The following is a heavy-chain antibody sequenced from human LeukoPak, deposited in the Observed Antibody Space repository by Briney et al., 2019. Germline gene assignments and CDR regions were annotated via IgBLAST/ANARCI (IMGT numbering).Heavy chain of an antibody. V-gene: IGHV3-21*01. CDR2: ISSSSSYI. CDR3: AREDTQTVDAFDI. Sequence: GGSLRLSCAASGFTFSSYSMNWVRQAPGKGLEWVSSISSSSSYIYYADSVKGRFTISRDNAKNSLYLQMNSLRAEDTAVYYCAREDTQTVDAFDIWGQGTMVTVSS. D-gene: IGHD1-14*01. J-gene: IGHJ3*02. CDR1: GFTFSSYS.